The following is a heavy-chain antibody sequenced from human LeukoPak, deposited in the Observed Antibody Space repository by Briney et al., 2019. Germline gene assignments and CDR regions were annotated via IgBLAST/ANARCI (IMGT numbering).Heavy chain of an antibody. J-gene: IGHJ3*02. D-gene: IGHD3-16*02. Sequence: ASVKVSCKASGYTFTSYGITWVRQAPGQGLEWMGWISAYNGNTNYAQKLQGRVTMTTDTSTSTAYMELRSLRSDDTAVYYCARDLGGVIVDAFDIWGQGTMVTVSS. CDR3: ARDLGGVIVDAFDI. V-gene: IGHV1-18*01. CDR2: ISAYNGNT. CDR1: GYTFTSYG.